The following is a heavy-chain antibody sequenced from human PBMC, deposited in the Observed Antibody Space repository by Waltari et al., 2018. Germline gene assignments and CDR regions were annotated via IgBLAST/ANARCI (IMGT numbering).Heavy chain of an antibody. J-gene: IGHJ3*02. CDR1: GGSISSSSYY. CDR2: IYYSGST. CDR3: ARHAIAAAGTGAFDI. Sequence: QLQLQESGPGLVKPSETLSLTCTVSGGSISSSSYYWGWIRQPPGKGLEWIGSIYYSGSTYYNPSLKSRVTISVDTSKNQFSRKLSSVTAADTAVYYCARHAIAAAGTGAFDIWGQGTMVTVSS. V-gene: IGHV4-39*01. D-gene: IGHD6-13*01.